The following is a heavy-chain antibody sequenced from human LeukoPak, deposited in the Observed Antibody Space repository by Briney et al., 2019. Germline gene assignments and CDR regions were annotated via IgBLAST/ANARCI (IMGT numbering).Heavy chain of an antibody. CDR1: GYTFTSYD. Sequence: GASVKVSCKASGYTFTSYDINWVRQATGQGLEWMGWMNPNSGNTGYAQKFQGRVTMTRNTSISTAYMELSSLRSEDTAVYYCARGVEMATITGGGFDYWGQGTLVTVSS. CDR3: ARGVEMATITGGGFDY. CDR2: MNPNSGNT. V-gene: IGHV1-8*01. D-gene: IGHD5-24*01. J-gene: IGHJ4*02.